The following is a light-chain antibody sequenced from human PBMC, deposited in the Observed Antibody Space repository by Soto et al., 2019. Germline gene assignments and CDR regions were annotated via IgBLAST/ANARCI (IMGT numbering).Light chain of an antibody. CDR3: QQSYSTTIT. CDR2: AAS. Sequence: DIQMTQSPSSLSASVGDRVTITFRASQSISSYLNWYQQKXGKAPKXXIYAASTLQSGVPSGFSGSGSGTDFTLTISSLQPEDFATYDCQQSYSTTITFGQGTRLEIK. CDR1: QSISSY. J-gene: IGKJ5*01. V-gene: IGKV1-39*01.